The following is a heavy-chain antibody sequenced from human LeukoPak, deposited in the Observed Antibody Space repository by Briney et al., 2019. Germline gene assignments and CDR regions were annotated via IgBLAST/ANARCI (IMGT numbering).Heavy chain of an antibody. CDR1: GFTVRSNY. CDR3: ARTVPGYCSGGSCLGY. D-gene: IGHD2-15*01. J-gene: IGHJ4*02. CDR2: IFSGRNT. Sequence: PGGSLRLSCAASGFTVRSNYMSWVRQAPGKGLDWVSVIFSGRNTYYADSVKGRFTISTDTSKNTLDLQMNSLRAEDTAVYYCARTVPGYCSGGSCLGYWGQGTLVTVYS. V-gene: IGHV3-66*01.